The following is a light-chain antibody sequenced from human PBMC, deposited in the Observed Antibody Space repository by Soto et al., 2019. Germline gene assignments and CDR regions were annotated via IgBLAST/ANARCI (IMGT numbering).Light chain of an antibody. J-gene: IGKJ1*01. CDR2: TAS. V-gene: IGKV1-39*01. CDR3: QQSYSTPWT. Sequence: DIQMTQSPSSLSASVGDRVTIACRASQSISSYLNWYQQKPGKVPKLLSYTASSLQSGVPSRFSGSGSGTDFTLTISSLQPEDFATYYCQQSYSTPWTFGQGTKVEI. CDR1: QSISSY.